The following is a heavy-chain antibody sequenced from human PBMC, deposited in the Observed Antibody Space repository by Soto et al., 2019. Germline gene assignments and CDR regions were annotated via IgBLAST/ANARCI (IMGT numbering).Heavy chain of an antibody. CDR1: GYSFTSYW. J-gene: IGHJ6*02. CDR2: IYPGDSDT. CDR3: ARHDETDYYYYGMDV. Sequence: PGESLKISCKGSGYSFTSYWIGWVRQMPGKGLEWMGIIYPGDSDTRYSPSFQGQVTIFADKSISTAYLHWSSLKASDTAMYYCARHDETDYYYYGMDVWGQGTTVTVSS. V-gene: IGHV5-51*01.